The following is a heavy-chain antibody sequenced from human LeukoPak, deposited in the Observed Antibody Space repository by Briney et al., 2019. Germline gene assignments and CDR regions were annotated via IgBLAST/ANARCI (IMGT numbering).Heavy chain of an antibody. Sequence: PSETLSLTCTVSGASISSSSYHWGWIRQPPGKGLEWIGSIYFSGSTYYNPSLETRVTISVDTSKNQFSLKLSSVTAADTAVYYCARHHYYYDTSGRRESCFDYWGQGTLVTVSS. CDR3: ARHHYYYDTSGRRESCFDY. CDR2: IYFSGST. J-gene: IGHJ4*02. CDR1: GASISSSSYH. D-gene: IGHD3-22*01. V-gene: IGHV4-39*01.